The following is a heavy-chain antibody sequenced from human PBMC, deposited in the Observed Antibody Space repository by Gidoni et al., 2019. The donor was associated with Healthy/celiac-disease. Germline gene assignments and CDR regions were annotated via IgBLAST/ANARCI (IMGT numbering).Heavy chain of an antibody. V-gene: IGHV3-43D*03. CDR2: ISWDGGST. Sequence: EVQLVESGGVVVQPGGSLRLSCAASGFPFDDYAMHWVRQAPGKGLEWVSLISWDGGSTYYADSVKGRFTISRDNSKNSLYLQMNSLRAEDTALYYCAKVLGFGWRDAFDIWGQGTMVTVSS. J-gene: IGHJ3*02. CDR3: AKVLGFGWRDAFDI. CDR1: GFPFDDYA. D-gene: IGHD3-10*01.